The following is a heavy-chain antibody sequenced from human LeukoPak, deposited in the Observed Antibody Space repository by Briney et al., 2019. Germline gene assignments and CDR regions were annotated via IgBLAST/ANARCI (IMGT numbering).Heavy chain of an antibody. CDR3: ARDLSSSSWYVY. Sequence: GGSLRLSCAASGFTFSNAWMSWVRQAPGKGLEWVSSISSSSYTYYADSVKGRFTISRDNAKNSLYLQMNSLRAEDTAVYYCARDLSSSSWYVYWGQGTLVTVSS. D-gene: IGHD6-13*01. V-gene: IGHV3-69-1*01. CDR2: ISSSSYT. J-gene: IGHJ4*02. CDR1: GFTFSNAW.